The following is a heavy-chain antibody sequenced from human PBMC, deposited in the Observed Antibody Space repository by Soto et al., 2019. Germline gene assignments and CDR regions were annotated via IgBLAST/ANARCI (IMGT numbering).Heavy chain of an antibody. CDR3: ARGYQLYYMDV. J-gene: IGHJ6*03. Sequence: SETLSLTCTVSGGSISSSSYYWGWIRQPPGKGLEWIGSIYYSGSTYYNPSLKSRVTISVDTSKNQFSLKLSSVTAADTAVYYCARGYQLYYMDVWGKGTTVTVSS. CDR1: GGSISSSSYY. D-gene: IGHD2-2*01. V-gene: IGHV4-39*01. CDR2: IYYSGST.